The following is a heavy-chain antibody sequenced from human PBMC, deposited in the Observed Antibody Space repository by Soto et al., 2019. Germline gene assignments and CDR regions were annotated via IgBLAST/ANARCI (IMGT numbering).Heavy chain of an antibody. D-gene: IGHD2-2*01. CDR2: INPSGGSA. CDR3: ARDYLSSKLSLSYFDF. Sequence: GASVKVCCKASGDGFVSHYMHWVRHAPGQGLEWMGFINPSGGSATLAQKFQGRVTMTRDTSTSTVYMELTILRSEDAAVYYCARDYLSSKLSLSYFDFWGQGTLVTVSS. CDR1: GDGFVSHY. V-gene: IGHV1-46*01. J-gene: IGHJ4*02.